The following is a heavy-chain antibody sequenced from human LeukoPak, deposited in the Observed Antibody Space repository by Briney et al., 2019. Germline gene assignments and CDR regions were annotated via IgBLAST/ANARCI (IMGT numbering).Heavy chain of an antibody. J-gene: IGHJ4*02. D-gene: IGHD3-22*01. CDR2: IKQDGSEK. V-gene: IGHV3-7*01. CDR1: GFTFSSYW. Sequence: SGGSLRLSCAASGFTFSSYWMSWVRQAPGKGLEWVANIKQDGSEKYYVDSVKGRFTISRGNAKNSLYLQMNSLRAEDTAVYYCARDFVIVELGFDYWGQGTLVTVSS. CDR3: ARDFVIVELGFDY.